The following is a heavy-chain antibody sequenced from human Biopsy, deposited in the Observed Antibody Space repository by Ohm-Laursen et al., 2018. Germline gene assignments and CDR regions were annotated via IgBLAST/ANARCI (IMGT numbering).Heavy chain of an antibody. V-gene: IGHV4-4*07. CDR1: GGSLSSYS. CDR3: ARDRDRRGWFDP. J-gene: IGHJ5*02. D-gene: IGHD1-14*01. Sequence: GTLSLTCPVSGGSLSSYSWSWIRQPAGKGLEWIGQIYTSGITNYNPSLKSRVTMSVDTSKNKFSLRVSSVTAADTAVYYCARDRDRRGWFDPWGQGTLVTVSS. CDR2: IYTSGIT.